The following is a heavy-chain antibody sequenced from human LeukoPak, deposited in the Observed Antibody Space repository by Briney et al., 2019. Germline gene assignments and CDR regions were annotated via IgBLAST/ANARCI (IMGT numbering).Heavy chain of an antibody. J-gene: IGHJ4*02. Sequence: PSETLSLTCAVSGGSISSGGYSWSWIRQPPGKGLEWIGYIYHSGSTYYNPSLKSRVTISVDRSKNQFSLKLSSVTAADTAVYYCARGAAGTARQGIFDYWAREPWSPSPQ. CDR1: GGSISSGGYS. V-gene: IGHV4-30-2*01. CDR3: ARGAAGTARQGIFDY. D-gene: IGHD6-6*01. CDR2: IYHSGST.